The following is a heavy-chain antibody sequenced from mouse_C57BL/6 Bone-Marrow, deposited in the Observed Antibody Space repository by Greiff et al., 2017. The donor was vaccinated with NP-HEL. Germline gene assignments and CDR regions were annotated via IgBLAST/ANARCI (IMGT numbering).Heavy chain of an antibody. J-gene: IGHJ3*01. V-gene: IGHV1-22*01. CDR1: GYTFTDYN. Sequence: SGPELVKPGASVKMSCKASGYTFTDYNMHWVKQSHGKSLEWIGYINPNNGGTSYNQKFKGKATLTVNKSSSTAYMELRSLTSEDSAVYYCARGKGKWLFAYWGQGTLVTVSA. CDR2: INPNNGGT. D-gene: IGHD2-1*01. CDR3: ARGKGKWLFAY.